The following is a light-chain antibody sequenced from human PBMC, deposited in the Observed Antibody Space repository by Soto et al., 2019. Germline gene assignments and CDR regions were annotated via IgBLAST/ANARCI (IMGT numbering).Light chain of an antibody. J-gene: IGKJ1*01. CDR2: KTS. V-gene: IGKV1-5*03. Sequence: DIQMTQSPSTLSASVGDRVTITCRASQSIGVWLAWYQQKPGTASKLLIYKTSTLDSGAPLRLRGCGSGTEFTLAISSLQPDDCATYDYQQYINNYPSVGQGAKVDIK. CDR1: QSIGVW. CDR3: QQYINNYPS.